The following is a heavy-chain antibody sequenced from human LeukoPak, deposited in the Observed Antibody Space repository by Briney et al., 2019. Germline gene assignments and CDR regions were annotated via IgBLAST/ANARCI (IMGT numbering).Heavy chain of an antibody. Sequence: ASVKVSCKAAGGTFSSFAISWVRQAPGQGLEWMGGIIPIFGTANYAQKFQGRVTITADESTSTAYMELSSLRSEDTAVYYCARDLPTSGNYYYMDVWGKGTTVTVSS. CDR3: ARDLPTSGNYYYMDV. D-gene: IGHD3-10*01. V-gene: IGHV1-69*13. CDR2: IIPIFGTA. J-gene: IGHJ6*03. CDR1: GGTFSSFA.